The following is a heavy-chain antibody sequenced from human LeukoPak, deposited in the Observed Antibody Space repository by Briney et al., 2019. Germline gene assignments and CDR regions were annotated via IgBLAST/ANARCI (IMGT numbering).Heavy chain of an antibody. V-gene: IGHV4-34*01. J-gene: IGHJ4*02. D-gene: IGHD6-25*01. CDR2: INHSGST. Sequence: PSETLSLTCAVYGGSFSGYYWSWIRQPPGKGLEWIGEINHSGSTNYNPSLKSPVIISVDKSKNQFSLKLSSVTAADTAVYYCANKRNAAPYYFDYWGQGTLVTVSS. CDR3: ANKRNAAPYYFDY. CDR1: GGSFSGYY.